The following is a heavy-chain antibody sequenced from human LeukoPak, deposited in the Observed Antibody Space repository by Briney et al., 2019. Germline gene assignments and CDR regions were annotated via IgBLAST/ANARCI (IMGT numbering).Heavy chain of an antibody. Sequence: ASVKVSCKASGYTFTSYDINWVRQATGQGLEWMGWMNPNSGNTGYAQKFQGRVTMTRNTSISTAYMELSSLRSEDTAVYYCAGIQAYCSGGSCSDAFDIWGQGTMVTVSS. CDR3: AGIQAYCSGGSCSDAFDI. V-gene: IGHV1-8*01. J-gene: IGHJ3*02. CDR2: MNPNSGNT. CDR1: GYTFTSYD. D-gene: IGHD2-15*01.